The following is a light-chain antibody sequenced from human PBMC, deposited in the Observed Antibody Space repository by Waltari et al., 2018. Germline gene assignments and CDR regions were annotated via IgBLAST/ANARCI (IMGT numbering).Light chain of an antibody. Sequence: DTVMTQSPDSLAVSLGERATINYKSSQSVLYSSDNKNFLAWYQQKPGQPPKLLIYWASTRESGVPDRFSGSGSGTDFTLTISSLQAEDVAVYYCQQYYSTPWTFAQGTKVEIK. J-gene: IGKJ1*01. CDR2: WAS. CDR3: QQYYSTPWT. V-gene: IGKV4-1*01. CDR1: QSVLYSSDNKNF.